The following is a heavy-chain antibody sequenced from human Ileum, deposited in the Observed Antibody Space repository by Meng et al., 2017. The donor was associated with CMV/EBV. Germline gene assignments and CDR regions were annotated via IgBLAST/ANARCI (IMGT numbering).Heavy chain of an antibody. CDR1: GNIFTGYY. CDR2: INLNSGVI. D-gene: IGHD7-27*01. CDR3: ARENWVYDY. Sequence: QMQLVQSGTDVKKPVASVKVSCKASGNIFTGYYMHCVRQAPGQGLEWVGCINLNSGVIDFAQKFQGRITLTRDTSITTAYMELTRLIYDDTAVYYCARENWVYDYWGQGTLVTVSS. J-gene: IGHJ4*02. V-gene: IGHV1-2*02.